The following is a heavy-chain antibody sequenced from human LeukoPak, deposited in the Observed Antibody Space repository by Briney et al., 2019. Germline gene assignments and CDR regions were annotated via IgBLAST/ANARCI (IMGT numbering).Heavy chain of an antibody. J-gene: IGHJ4*02. CDR3: ARHTPTSGRPEMATITGLIEGSFDY. V-gene: IGHV4-59*08. CDR2: IYYSGST. Sequence: PSETLSLTCTVSGGSISSYYWSWIRQPPGKGLEWIGYIYYSGSTNYNPSLKSRVTISVDTSKNQFSLKLSSVTAADTAVYYCARHTPTSGRPEMATITGLIEGSFDYWGQGTLVTVSS. D-gene: IGHD5-24*01. CDR1: GGSISSYY.